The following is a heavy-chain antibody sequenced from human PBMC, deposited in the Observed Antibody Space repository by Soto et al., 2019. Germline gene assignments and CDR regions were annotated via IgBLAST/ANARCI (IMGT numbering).Heavy chain of an antibody. V-gene: IGHV3-53*01. J-gene: IGHJ6*02. D-gene: IGHD2-15*01. Sequence: PGGSLRLSCAASGFTVSSNYMSWVRQAPGKGLEWVSVISSGGTTYYADSVKGRFTISRDNSKNTLYLQMNSLRAEDTAVYYCVRDTCSGGSRYSGYYGMDVWGQGTTVTVSS. CDR1: GFTVSSNY. CDR2: ISSGGTT. CDR3: VRDTCSGGSRYSGYYGMDV.